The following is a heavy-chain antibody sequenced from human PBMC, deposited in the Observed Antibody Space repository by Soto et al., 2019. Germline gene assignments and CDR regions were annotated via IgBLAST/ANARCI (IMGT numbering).Heavy chain of an antibody. V-gene: IGHV3-23*01. J-gene: IGHJ3*02. CDR1: GFTFSSYA. Sequence: GGSLRLSCAASGFTFSSYAMSWVRQAPGKGLEWVSAISGSGGSTYYADSVKGRFTISRDNSKNTLYLKMNSLRAEDTAVYYCAKDRLVLGYDFWTKTGDAFDIWGQGTMVTVSS. CDR3: AKDRLVLGYDFWTKTGDAFDI. D-gene: IGHD3-3*01. CDR2: ISGSGGST.